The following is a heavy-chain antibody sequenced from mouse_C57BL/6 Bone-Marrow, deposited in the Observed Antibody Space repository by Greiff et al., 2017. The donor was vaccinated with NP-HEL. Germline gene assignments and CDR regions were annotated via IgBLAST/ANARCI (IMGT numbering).Heavy chain of an antibody. CDR1: GYTFTDYY. CDR2: INPNNGGT. CDR3: ARSPLDEGYFDV. Sequence: EVQLQQSGPELVKPGASVKISCKASGYTFTDYYMNWVKQSHGKSLEWIGDINPNNGGTSYNQKFKGKATLTVDKSSSTAYMELRSLTSEDSAVYYCARSPLDEGYFDVWGTGTTVTVSS. J-gene: IGHJ1*03. V-gene: IGHV1-26*01. D-gene: IGHD6-1*01.